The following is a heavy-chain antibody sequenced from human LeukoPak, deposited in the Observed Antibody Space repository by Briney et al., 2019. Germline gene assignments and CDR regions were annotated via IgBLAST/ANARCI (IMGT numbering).Heavy chain of an antibody. Sequence: SETLSLTCTVSGDSISSNNYFWGWICQPPGKGLEWIGEINHSGSTNYNPSLKSRVTISVDTSKKQFSLKLSSVTAADTAVYYCVTYYFDSSGPKKNYWGQGTLVTVSS. CDR1: GDSISSNNYF. CDR2: INHSGST. CDR3: VTYYFDSSGPKKNY. V-gene: IGHV4-39*07. D-gene: IGHD3-22*01. J-gene: IGHJ4*02.